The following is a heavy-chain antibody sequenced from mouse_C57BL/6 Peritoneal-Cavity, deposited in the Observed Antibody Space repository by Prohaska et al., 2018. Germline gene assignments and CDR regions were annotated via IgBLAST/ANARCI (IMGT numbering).Heavy chain of an antibody. D-gene: IGHD2-2*01. CDR1: GIDFSRYW. Sequence: EVKLLQSGGGLVQPGGSLKLSCAASGIDFSRYWMSWVRRAPGKGLEWIGEINPDSSTINYAPSLKDKFIISRDNAKNTLYLQRSKVRSEDTALYYCARVVTAEAMDYWGQGTSVTVSS. CDR3: ARVVTAEAMDY. J-gene: IGHJ4*01. V-gene: IGHV4-1*01. CDR2: INPDSSTI.